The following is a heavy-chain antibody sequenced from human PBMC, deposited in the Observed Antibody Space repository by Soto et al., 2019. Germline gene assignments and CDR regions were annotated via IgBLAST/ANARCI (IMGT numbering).Heavy chain of an antibody. Sequence: SETLSLTCTVSGGSISSGGYYWSWIRQHPGKGLEWIGYIYYSGSTYYNPSLKSRVTISVDTSKNQFSLKLSSVTAADTAVYYCARTPTLLGYCTNGVCPDAFDIWGQGTMVTVSS. V-gene: IGHV4-31*03. CDR3: ARTPTLLGYCTNGVCPDAFDI. D-gene: IGHD2-8*01. CDR1: GGSISSGGYY. CDR2: IYYSGST. J-gene: IGHJ3*02.